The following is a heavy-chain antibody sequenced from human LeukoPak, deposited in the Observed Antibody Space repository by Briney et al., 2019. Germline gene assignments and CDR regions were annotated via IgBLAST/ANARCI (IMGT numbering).Heavy chain of an antibody. CDR3: ARDPGYCTNGVCLEPEEPYYFDY. J-gene: IGHJ4*02. CDR1: GGSISSSSYY. V-gene: IGHV4-39*07. Sequence: SETLSLTCTVSGGSISSSSYYWGWIRQPPGKGLEWIGSIYYSGSTYYNPSLRSRVTISVDTSKNQFSLKLSSVTAADTAVYYCARDPGYCTNGVCLEPEEPYYFDYWGQGTLVTVSS. CDR2: IYYSGST. D-gene: IGHD2-8*01.